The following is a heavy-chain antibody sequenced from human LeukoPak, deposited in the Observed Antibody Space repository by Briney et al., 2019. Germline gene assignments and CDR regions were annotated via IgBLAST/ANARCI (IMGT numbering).Heavy chain of an antibody. CDR2: IYPGDSDT. J-gene: IGHJ6*02. D-gene: IGHD2-2*01. Sequence: GESLKISCKGSGYSFTSYWIGWVRQMPGEGLEWMGIIYPGDSDTRYSPSFQGQVTISADKSISTAYLQWSSLKASDTAMYYCAKLIGVPAASYGMDVWGQGTTVTVSS. CDR3: AKLIGVPAASYGMDV. CDR1: GYSFTSYW. V-gene: IGHV5-51*01.